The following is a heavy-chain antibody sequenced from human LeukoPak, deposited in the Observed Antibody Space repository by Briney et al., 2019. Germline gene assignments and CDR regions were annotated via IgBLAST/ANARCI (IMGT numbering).Heavy chain of an antibody. J-gene: IGHJ4*02. CDR2: ICASGGST. CDR1: GFTFSSYD. Sequence: GGTLCLSCAASGFTFSSYDMSWVRQAPGKGLEWVSAICASGGSTYYAALVKGRFTISSDNSKNILLLQMYMLGAEDSAVYYCAKNPRVVVPAAIVDYWGQGTLVTVSS. D-gene: IGHD2-2*01. CDR3: AKNPRVVVPAAIVDY. V-gene: IGHV3-23*01.